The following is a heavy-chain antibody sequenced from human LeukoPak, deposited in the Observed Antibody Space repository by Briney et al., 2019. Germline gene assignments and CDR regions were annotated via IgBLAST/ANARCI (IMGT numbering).Heavy chain of an antibody. CDR2: INHSGST. CDR1: GGSFSGYY. V-gene: IGHV4-34*01. Sequence: SETLSLTCAVYGGSFSGYYWSWIRQPPGKGLEWIGEINHSGSTNYNPSLKSRVTISVDTSKNQFSPKLSSVTAADTAVYYCARRRYDMFDPWGQGTLVTVSS. D-gene: IGHD3-9*01. CDR3: ARRRYDMFDP. J-gene: IGHJ5*02.